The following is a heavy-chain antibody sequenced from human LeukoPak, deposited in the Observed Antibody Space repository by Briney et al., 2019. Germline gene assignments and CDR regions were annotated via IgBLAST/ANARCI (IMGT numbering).Heavy chain of an antibody. J-gene: IGHJ3*02. CDR1: DGSISSYF. CDR2: IYYTGST. V-gene: IGHV4-59*01. CDR3: ARDSYDSSGYFMALDI. D-gene: IGHD3-22*01. Sequence: PSETLSLTCTVSDGSISSYFWSWIRQPPGKGLEWIGYIYYTGSTNYNPSFKSRVTISVDMSNNRFSLKLTSVTAADTAVYYCARDSYDSSGYFMALDIWGQGTMVTVPS.